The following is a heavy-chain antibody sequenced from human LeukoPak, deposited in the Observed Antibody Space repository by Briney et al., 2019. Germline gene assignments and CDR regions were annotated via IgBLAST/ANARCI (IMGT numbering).Heavy chain of an antibody. D-gene: IGHD3-22*01. CDR1: GFTFSSYT. Sequence: PGGSLRLSCEASGFTFSSYTMTWVRQAPGKGLEWVSHISSGGDTTYYADSVKGRFTISRDNSKNTLYLQMNSLRAEDTAVFYCAKVATKGNYHDSSGYSLDYWGQGTLVTVSS. CDR3: AKVATKGNYHDSSGYSLDY. J-gene: IGHJ4*02. CDR2: ISSGGDTT. V-gene: IGHV3-23*01.